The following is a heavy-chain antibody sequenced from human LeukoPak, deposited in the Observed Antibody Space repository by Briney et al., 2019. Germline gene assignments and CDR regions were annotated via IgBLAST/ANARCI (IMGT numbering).Heavy chain of an antibody. CDR3: ARAQYYYDSSGYLSWFDP. V-gene: IGHV1-69*04. D-gene: IGHD3-22*01. CDR2: IIPILGIA. Sequence: ASVKVSCKASGGTFSSYAINWVRQAPGQGLEWMGRIIPILGIANYAQKFQGRVTITADESTSTPYMELSSLRSEDTAVYYCARAQYYYDSSGYLSWFDPWGQGTLVTVSS. CDR1: GGTFSSYA. J-gene: IGHJ5*02.